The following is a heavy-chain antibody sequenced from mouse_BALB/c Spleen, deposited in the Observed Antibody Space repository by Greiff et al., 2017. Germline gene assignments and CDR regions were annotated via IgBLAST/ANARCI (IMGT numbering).Heavy chain of an antibody. Sequence: EVKLVESGGDLVKPGGSLKLSCAASGFTFSSYGMSWVRQTPDKRLEWVATIGSGGSYTYYPDSVKGRFTISRDNAKNTLYLQMSSLKSEDTAMYYCERQSYGNYVYYAMDYWGQGTSVTVSS. V-gene: IGHV5-6*02. CDR3: ERQSYGNYVYYAMDY. J-gene: IGHJ4*01. D-gene: IGHD2-1*01. CDR1: GFTFSSYG. CDR2: IGSGGSYT.